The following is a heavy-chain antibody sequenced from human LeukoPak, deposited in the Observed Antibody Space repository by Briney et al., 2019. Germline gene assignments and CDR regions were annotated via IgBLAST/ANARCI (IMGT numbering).Heavy chain of an antibody. Sequence: GGSLRLSCAASGFTFDDYGMSWVRQAPGKGLEWVSGINWNGGSTGYADSVKGRFTISRDNAKNSLYLQMNSLRAEDTALYYCARGGSTTVTTYVDYWGQGTLSPSPQ. D-gene: IGHD4-11*01. V-gene: IGHV3-20*04. CDR1: GFTFDDYG. CDR2: INWNGGST. CDR3: ARGGSTTVTTYVDY. J-gene: IGHJ4*02.